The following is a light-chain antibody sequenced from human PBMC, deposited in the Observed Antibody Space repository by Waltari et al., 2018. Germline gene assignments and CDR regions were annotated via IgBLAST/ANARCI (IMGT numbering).Light chain of an antibody. CDR1: SLRTSY. Sequence: SSELTQDPAVSVALGQTVRITCQGDSLRTSYASWYQLKPGQAPVLVISGKDKRPSGSPDRISGYSSGATSSLTITGAQAEDEADYYWSSRNGRANQVVFAGGTKVTVL. CDR2: GKD. J-gene: IGLJ3*02. CDR3: SSRNGRANQVV. V-gene: IGLV3-19*01.